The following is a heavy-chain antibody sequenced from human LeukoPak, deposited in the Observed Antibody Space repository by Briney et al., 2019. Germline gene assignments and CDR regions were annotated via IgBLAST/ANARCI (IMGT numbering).Heavy chain of an antibody. Sequence: GGSLRLSCAVSGFTFSHAWMSWVRQAPGKGLEWVGRIKSKTDGGTTDYAAPVKGRFTISRDDSKNTLYMQMNSLKSEDTAVYYCTTIGGFCSGISGLGSGGKETWVPVSS. CDR2: IKSKTDGGTT. D-gene: IGHD2-15*01. CDR3: TTIGGFCSGISGLGS. V-gene: IGHV3-15*01. J-gene: IGHJ4*02. CDR1: GFTFSHAW.